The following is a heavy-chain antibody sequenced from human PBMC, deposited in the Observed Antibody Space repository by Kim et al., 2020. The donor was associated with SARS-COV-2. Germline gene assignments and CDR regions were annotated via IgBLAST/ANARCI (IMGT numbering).Heavy chain of an antibody. D-gene: IGHD2-21*01. Sequence: GGSLRLSCAASGFTVSSNYMSWVRQAPGKGLEWVSVIYSGGSTYYADSVKGRFTISRDNSKNTLYLQMNSLIAEDTAVYYCARRPGLGAFDIWGQGTMVTVSS. CDR1: GFTVSSNY. J-gene: IGHJ3*02. CDR2: IYSGGST. CDR3: ARRPGLGAFDI. V-gene: IGHV3-66*04.